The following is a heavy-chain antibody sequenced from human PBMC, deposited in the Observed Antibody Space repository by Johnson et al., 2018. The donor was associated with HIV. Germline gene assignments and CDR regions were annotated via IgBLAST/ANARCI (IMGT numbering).Heavy chain of an antibody. CDR2: INWNGGST. V-gene: IGHV3-20*04. CDR3: AHSVGATDDAFDI. Sequence: EKLVESGGGLVQPGGSLRLSCAASGFTFSSYAMSWVRQAPGKGLEWVSGINWNGGSTGYADSLKGRFTISRDNAKKSLYMQMNSLRAEDTGLYYCAHSVGATDDAFDIWGQGTMVTVSS. J-gene: IGHJ3*02. CDR1: GFTFSSYA. D-gene: IGHD1-26*01.